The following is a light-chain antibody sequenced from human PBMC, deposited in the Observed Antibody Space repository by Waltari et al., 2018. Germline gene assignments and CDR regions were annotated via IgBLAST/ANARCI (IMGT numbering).Light chain of an antibody. CDR2: GAS. J-gene: IGKJ1*01. Sequence: EIVLTQSPGTLSLSPGERGTLSCRASQSVSSSYLAWYKQKPGQAPRLLIYGASSRATGIPDRFSGSGSGTDFTLTISRLEPEDFAVYYCQQYGDSRTFGQGTKVEIK. V-gene: IGKV3-20*01. CDR3: QQYGDSRT. CDR1: QSVSSSY.